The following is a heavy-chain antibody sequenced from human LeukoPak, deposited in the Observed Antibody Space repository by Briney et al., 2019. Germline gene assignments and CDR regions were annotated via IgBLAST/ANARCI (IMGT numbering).Heavy chain of an antibody. V-gene: IGHV1-2*02. Sequence: AVKVSCKASGYTFNDYFIHWVRQAPGQGLEWMGWINPNGGRNYAQKFQGRVTMTRDTSISTAYMELSRLRSDDTAVYYCVRGGPRPFEIWGQGTMVTVS. CDR2: INPNGGR. J-gene: IGHJ3*02. CDR1: GYTFNDYF. D-gene: IGHD3-16*01. CDR3: VRGGPRPFEI.